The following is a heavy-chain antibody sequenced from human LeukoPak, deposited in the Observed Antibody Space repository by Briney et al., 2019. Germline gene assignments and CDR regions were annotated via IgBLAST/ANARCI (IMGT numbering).Heavy chain of an antibody. CDR1: GGSISSFY. Sequence: SETLSLTCTVSGGSISSFYWSWIRQPAGKGLEWIGHIYTSGSTNYNPSLKSRITMSVDTSKNQFSLKLSSMTAADTAVYYCARQLHNWGSRIFDYWGQGTLVTVSS. V-gene: IGHV4-4*07. CDR2: IYTSGST. J-gene: IGHJ4*02. D-gene: IGHD7-27*01. CDR3: ARQLHNWGSRIFDY.